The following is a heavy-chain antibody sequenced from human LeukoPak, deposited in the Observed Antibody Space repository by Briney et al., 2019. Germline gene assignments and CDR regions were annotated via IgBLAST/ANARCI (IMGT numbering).Heavy chain of an antibody. D-gene: IGHD3-3*01. CDR2: ISPSSSTI. V-gene: IGHV3-48*01. CDR1: GFTFSNYW. J-gene: IGHJ4*02. CDR3: ARGGDFY. Sequence: GGSLRLSCVASGFTFSNYWMTWVRQAPGKGLEWVSYISPSSSTIYYADSVKGRFTISRDNAKNSLYLQMNSLRADDTAVYYCARGGDFYWGQGTLVTVSS.